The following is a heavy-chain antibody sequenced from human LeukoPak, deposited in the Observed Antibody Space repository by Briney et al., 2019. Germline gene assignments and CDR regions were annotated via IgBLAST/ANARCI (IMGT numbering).Heavy chain of an antibody. J-gene: IGHJ4*02. CDR2: IHSDGRST. CDR3: ATWGYCNSGTCDPG. Sequence: GGSLRLSCVASGFTLSSYWMEWVRQAPGKGLVWVSRIHSDGRSTSYADSVKGRFTISRDSAKNTLYLQMNRLRAEDTAVYYCATWGYCNSGTCDPGWGQGTLVTVSS. V-gene: IGHV3-74*01. D-gene: IGHD2-15*01. CDR1: GFTLSSYW.